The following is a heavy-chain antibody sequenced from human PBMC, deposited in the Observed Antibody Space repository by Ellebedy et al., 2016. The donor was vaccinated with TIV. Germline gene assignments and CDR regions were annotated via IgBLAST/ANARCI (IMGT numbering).Heavy chain of an antibody. J-gene: IGHJ5*02. D-gene: IGHD3-10*01. Sequence: MPSETLSLTCAVSGDSISSSIWWSWVRQPPGKGLEWIGEIYHSESTTYNPSLKSRVTISVDKSKNQFSLKLSSVTVADTAVYYCGRYYGPGGWFDPWGQGTLVTVSS. CDR2: IYHSEST. V-gene: IGHV4-4*02. CDR1: GDSISSSIW. CDR3: GRYYGPGGWFDP.